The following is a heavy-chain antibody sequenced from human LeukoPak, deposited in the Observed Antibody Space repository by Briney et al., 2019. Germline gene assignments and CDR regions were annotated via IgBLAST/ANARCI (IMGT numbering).Heavy chain of an antibody. CDR1: GGSVTSDYYY. Sequence: SQTLSLTCTVSGGSVTSDYYYWSWIRQHPGRGLEWIGYIYYSGSTYYNPSLKGRVTISVDTSKTQFSLKLSSVTAADTAVYYCATHYYYYMDVWGKGTTVTVSS. CDR3: ATHYYYYMDV. V-gene: IGHV4-31*03. CDR2: IYYSGST. J-gene: IGHJ6*03.